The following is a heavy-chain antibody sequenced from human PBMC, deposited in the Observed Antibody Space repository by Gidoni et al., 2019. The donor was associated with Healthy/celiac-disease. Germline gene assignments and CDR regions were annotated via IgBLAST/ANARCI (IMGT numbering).Heavy chain of an antibody. CDR3: AKDGYGDYPGGYYFDY. J-gene: IGHJ4*02. CDR2: ISWNSGSI. V-gene: IGHV3-9*01. Sequence: EVQLVESGGGLVQPGRSLRLSCAASGFTFADYAMHWVRQAPGKGLGWVSGISWNSGSIGYANSVKGRFTISRDNAKNSLYLQMNSLRAEDTALYYCAKDGYGDYPGGYYFDYWGQGTLVTVSS. D-gene: IGHD4-17*01. CDR1: GFTFADYA.